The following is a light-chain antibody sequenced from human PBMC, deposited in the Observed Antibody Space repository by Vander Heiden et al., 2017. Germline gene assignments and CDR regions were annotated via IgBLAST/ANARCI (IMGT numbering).Light chain of an antibody. CDR1: QSISSY. CDR2: AAS. CDR3: QQCYSTPRT. V-gene: IGKV1-39*01. Sequence: DIQMTQSPSSLSSSVGDRVPITCLASQSISSYLNWYQQKPGKAPKLLIYAASSLQSGVPSRFSGSGSGTDFTLTISSLQPEDFATYYCQQCYSTPRTFGQGTKVEIK. J-gene: IGKJ1*01.